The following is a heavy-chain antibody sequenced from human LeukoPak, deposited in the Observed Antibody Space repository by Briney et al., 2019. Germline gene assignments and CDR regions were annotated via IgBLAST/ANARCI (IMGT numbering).Heavy chain of an antibody. CDR2: ISSSSSTI. CDR1: GFTFSSYS. V-gene: IGHV3-48*01. J-gene: IGHJ6*03. Sequence: PGGSLRLSCAASGFTFSSYSMNWVRQAPGKGLEWVSYISSSSSTIYYADSVKGRFTISRDNSKNTLYLQMNSLRAEDTAVYYCARVPQLVRTLYYYYMDVWGKGTTVTVSS. D-gene: IGHD6-13*01. CDR3: ARVPQLVRTLYYYYMDV.